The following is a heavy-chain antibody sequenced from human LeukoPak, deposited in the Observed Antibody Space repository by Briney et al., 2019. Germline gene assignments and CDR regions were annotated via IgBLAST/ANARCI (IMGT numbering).Heavy chain of an antibody. CDR2: IKEDGSVK. CDR1: GFTFSSYW. Sequence: GGSLRLSCAVSGFTFSSYWMSWVRQAPGKGLECVAHIKEDGSVKAYVDSVRGRFTISRDNAKNSLCLQMNSLRAEDTAVYYCARDLGWLQFDFWGQGTLVTVSS. D-gene: IGHD5-24*01. J-gene: IGHJ4*02. V-gene: IGHV3-7*04. CDR3: ARDLGWLQFDF.